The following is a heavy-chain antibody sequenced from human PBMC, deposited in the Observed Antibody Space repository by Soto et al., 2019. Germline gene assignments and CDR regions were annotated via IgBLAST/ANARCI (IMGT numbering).Heavy chain of an antibody. CDR2: ISSSGDTG. Sequence: QVQLVESGGGLVKPGGSLRLSCAASGFTFSAYYMSWIRQAPGKGLEWISYISSSGDTGNYADSVKGRFTVSRDNAKNSLYLQINGLRGEDAAVYYCARDRGAVVGQYFDYWGQGTLVTVSS. CDR1: GFTFSAYY. J-gene: IGHJ4*02. D-gene: IGHD6-19*01. CDR3: ARDRGAVVGQYFDY. V-gene: IGHV3-11*01.